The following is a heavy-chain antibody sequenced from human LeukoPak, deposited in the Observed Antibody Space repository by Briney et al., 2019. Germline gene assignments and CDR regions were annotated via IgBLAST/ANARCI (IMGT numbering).Heavy chain of an antibody. CDR2: ISPDGTST. CDR3: VPKGTEGY. V-gene: IGHV3-64D*06. J-gene: IGHJ4*02. Sequence: PGGSLRLSCSASGFTFSAHAMHWVRQAPGKRLEYVSAISPDGTSTYYADSVRGRFSISRDNSKNTLYLQMSSLRAEDTAVYYCVPKGTEGYWGQGTLVTVSS. CDR1: GFTFSAHA.